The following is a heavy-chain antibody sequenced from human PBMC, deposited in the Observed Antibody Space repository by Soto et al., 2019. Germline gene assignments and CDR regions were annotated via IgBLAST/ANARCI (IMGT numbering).Heavy chain of an antibody. Sequence: GVSLKVSSKSSGYTFTTYVISWVRQAPGQGLEWMGWISAYNGNTNYAQKLQGRVTKTTDTSTSTAYMELRSLRSDDTAVYYCARIGGYGYYFDYWGQGTQVTVSS. CDR1: GYTFTTYV. CDR3: ARIGGYGYYFDY. D-gene: IGHD3-22*01. CDR2: ISAYNGNT. V-gene: IGHV1-18*01. J-gene: IGHJ4*02.